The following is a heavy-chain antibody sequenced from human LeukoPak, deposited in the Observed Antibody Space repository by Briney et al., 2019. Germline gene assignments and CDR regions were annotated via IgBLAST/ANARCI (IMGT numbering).Heavy chain of an antibody. CDR1: GGSISNYY. CDR3: ARDQSGHGGHNIDAFDV. CDR2: MYASGST. V-gene: IGHV4-4*07. Sequence: KPSETLSLTCNVSGGSISNYYWNWIRQPAGKGLEWIGRMYASGSTRYNPSFEGRVTMSADTSKNQVSLKLTSVIAADTAVYFCARDQSGHGGHNIDAFDVWGQGTTVTVSS. J-gene: IGHJ3*01. D-gene: IGHD3-16*01.